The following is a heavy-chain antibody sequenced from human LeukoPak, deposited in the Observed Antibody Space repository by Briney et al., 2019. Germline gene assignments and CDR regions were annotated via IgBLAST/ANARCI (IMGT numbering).Heavy chain of an antibody. D-gene: IGHD2-15*01. CDR2: IYYSGST. V-gene: IGHV4-59*01. Sequence: SETLSLTCTVSGGSISSYYWSWIRQPPGKGLEWIGYIYYSGSTNYNPSLKSRVTISVDTSKNQFSLKLSSVTTADTAVYYCAKSPPVVVAAMVNSRNWFDPWGQGTLVTVSS. CDR3: AKSPPVVVAAMVNSRNWFDP. J-gene: IGHJ5*02. CDR1: GGSISSYY.